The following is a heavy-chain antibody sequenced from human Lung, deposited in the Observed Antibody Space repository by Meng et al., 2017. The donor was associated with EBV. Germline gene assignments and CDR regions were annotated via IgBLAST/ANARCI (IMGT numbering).Heavy chain of an antibody. V-gene: IGHV4-30-4*08. CDR3: GRDQGRQLINH. CDR2: IYDSGST. CDR1: VGSIIFGYYY. J-gene: IGHJ4*02. Sequence: QVQLEESCQGLGKPSQALSLTCTDSVGSIIFGYYYWSWIRQPPGKGLEWIGYIYDSGSTSYNPSLKSRVVISVDRSKNQFSLNMSSVTAADTAVYYCGRDQGRQLINHWGQGTLVTVSS. D-gene: IGHD1-1*01.